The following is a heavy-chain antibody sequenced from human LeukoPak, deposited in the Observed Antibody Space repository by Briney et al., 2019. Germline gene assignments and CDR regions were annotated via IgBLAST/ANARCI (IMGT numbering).Heavy chain of an antibody. CDR3: TRDRGWQQFDY. V-gene: IGHV3-13*01. CDR1: GFTFSSYD. CDR2: IGTAGDT. Sequence: AGGSLRLSCAASGFTFSSYDMHWVRQATGKGLEWVLAIGTAGDTYYPGSVKGRFTISRENAKNSLYLQMSSLRDDDTAVYYCTRDRGWQQFDYWGQGTLVTVSS. D-gene: IGHD5-24*01. J-gene: IGHJ4*02.